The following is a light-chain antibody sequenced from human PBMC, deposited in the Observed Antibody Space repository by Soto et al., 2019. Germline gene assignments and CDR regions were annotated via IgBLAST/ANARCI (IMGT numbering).Light chain of an antibody. Sequence: DIQMTQSPSTLSASVGDRVTITCRASQSISGWLAWYQQKPGKAPRLLIYDASYLERGVPSRFSGSGSGTEFTLTISDLQPDDLATYYCQQYNSFWTFGQGTKVDIK. J-gene: IGKJ1*01. CDR1: QSISGW. CDR3: QQYNSFWT. CDR2: DAS. V-gene: IGKV1-5*01.